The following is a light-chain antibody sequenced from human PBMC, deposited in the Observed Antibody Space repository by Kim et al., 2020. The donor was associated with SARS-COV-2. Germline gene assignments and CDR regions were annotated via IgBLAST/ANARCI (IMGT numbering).Light chain of an antibody. V-gene: IGKV1-12*01. CDR2: NAS. CDR1: QGINTW. CDR3: QQADSLPLS. Sequence: ASLGDRVSITCRASQGINTWLVWYQQKPGKVPNLLIYNASSLHSGVPSRFSGSGSGTDFTLTISTLQPEDFATYYCQQADSLPLSFGGGTKVDIK. J-gene: IGKJ4*01.